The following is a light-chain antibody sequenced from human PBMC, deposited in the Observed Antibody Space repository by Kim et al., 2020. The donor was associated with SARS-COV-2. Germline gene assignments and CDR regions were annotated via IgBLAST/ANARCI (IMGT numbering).Light chain of an antibody. Sequence: LSPGESATLSCRASQSGSSSYLDWCQQKPGQAPRLLIHGASSRATGIPDRFSGSGSGTDFSLTISILEPEDFAVYYCQQYGSSPRTFGQGTKLEI. CDR1: QSGSSSY. CDR3: QQYGSSPRT. J-gene: IGKJ2*01. V-gene: IGKV3-20*01. CDR2: GAS.